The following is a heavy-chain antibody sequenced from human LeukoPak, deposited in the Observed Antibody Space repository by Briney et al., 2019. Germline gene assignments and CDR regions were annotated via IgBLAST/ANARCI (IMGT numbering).Heavy chain of an antibody. J-gene: IGHJ4*02. V-gene: IGHV4-59*01. D-gene: IGHD6-13*01. CDR2: IYYSGST. CDR3: ASLYSSSWWVIDY. Sequence: GSLRLSCAASGFTFSSYSMNWVRQPPGKGLEWIGYIYYSGSTNYNPSLKSRATISVDTSKNQFSLKLSSVTAADTAVYYCASLYSSSWWVIDYWGQGTLVTVSS. CDR1: GFTFSSYS.